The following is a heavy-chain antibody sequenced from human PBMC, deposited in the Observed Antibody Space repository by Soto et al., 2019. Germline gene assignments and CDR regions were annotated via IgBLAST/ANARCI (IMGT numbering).Heavy chain of an antibody. CDR3: ASDHLTGYREYYYYYGMDV. Sequence: QVQLQESGPGLVKPSQTLSLTCTVSGGSISSGGYYWSWIRQHPGKGLEWIGYIYYSGSTYYNPSLKSRVTISVDTSKNQFSLKLSSVTAADTAVYYCASDHLTGYREYYYYYGMDVWGQGTTVTVSS. CDR1: GGSISSGGYY. D-gene: IGHD4-4*01. CDR2: IYYSGST. J-gene: IGHJ6*02. V-gene: IGHV4-31*03.